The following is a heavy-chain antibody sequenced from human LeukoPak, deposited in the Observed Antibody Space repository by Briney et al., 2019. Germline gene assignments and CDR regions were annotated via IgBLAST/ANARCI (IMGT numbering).Heavy chain of an antibody. Sequence: GASVKVSCKASGYTFTSYDINWVRQAPGQGREWMGIINPSGGSTSYAQKFQGRVTMTRDTSTSTVYMELSSLRSEDTAVYYCARDRSDYYDRPRDWYFDLWGRGTLVTVSS. CDR2: INPSGGST. V-gene: IGHV1-46*01. CDR3: ARDRSDYYDRPRDWYFDL. J-gene: IGHJ2*01. CDR1: GYTFTSYD. D-gene: IGHD3-22*01.